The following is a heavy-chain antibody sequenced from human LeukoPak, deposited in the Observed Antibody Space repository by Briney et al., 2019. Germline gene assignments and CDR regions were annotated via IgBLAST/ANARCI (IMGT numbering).Heavy chain of an antibody. Sequence: ASVKVSCEASGYTFTGYYMHWVRQAPGQGLEWMGRINPNSGGTNYAQKFQGRVTMTRDTSISTAYMELSRLRSDDTAVYYCARPYYYDSSGYYSVFDYWGQGTLVTVSS. J-gene: IGHJ4*02. CDR1: GYTFTGYY. D-gene: IGHD3-22*01. V-gene: IGHV1-2*06. CDR3: ARPYYYDSSGYYSVFDY. CDR2: INPNSGGT.